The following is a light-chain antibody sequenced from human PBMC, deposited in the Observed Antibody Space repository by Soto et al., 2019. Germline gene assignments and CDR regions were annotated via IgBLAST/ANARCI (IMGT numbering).Light chain of an antibody. CDR2: KAS. Sequence: DIQMTQSPSTLSAFVGNRITITCRASQSIGTWLAWYQQKPGKAPTRLIYKASSLESGVPSRFSGSGSGTEFTLIITRMQPDDVATYYCQQYSSYPYTFGQGTKLAIK. CDR1: QSIGTW. V-gene: IGKV1-5*03. CDR3: QQYSSYPYT. J-gene: IGKJ2*01.